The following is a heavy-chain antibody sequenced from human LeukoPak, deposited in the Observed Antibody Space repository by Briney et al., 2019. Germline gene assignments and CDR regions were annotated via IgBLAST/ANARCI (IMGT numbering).Heavy chain of an antibody. CDR1: GYTFNAYY. Sequence: ASVKVSCKASGYTFNAYYMHWMRQAPGQGLEWMGWINPNSGGAKYAQKFQGRVTMTMDTSITTAYMEVSSLTSDDTAVYYCARDRGGPYCNGDCYHDYWGQGTLVTVSS. J-gene: IGHJ4*02. V-gene: IGHV1-2*02. D-gene: IGHD2-21*02. CDR2: INPNSGGA. CDR3: ARDRGGPYCNGDCYHDY.